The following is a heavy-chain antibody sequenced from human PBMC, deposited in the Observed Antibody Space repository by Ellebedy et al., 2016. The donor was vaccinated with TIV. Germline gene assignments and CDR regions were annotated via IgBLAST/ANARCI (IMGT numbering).Heavy chain of an antibody. CDR1: GFTFTSYA. Sequence: PGGSLRLSCAASGFTFTSYAMSWLRQAPGKGLEWVETISSSGGSTYYADSVKGRFTISRDISKNTLYLQMNSLRAEDTAVYYCAKDQRTPATVTTGLADSWGQGTLVTVSS. CDR3: AKDQRTPATVTTGLADS. J-gene: IGHJ4*02. V-gene: IGHV3-23*01. D-gene: IGHD4-17*01. CDR2: ISSSGGST.